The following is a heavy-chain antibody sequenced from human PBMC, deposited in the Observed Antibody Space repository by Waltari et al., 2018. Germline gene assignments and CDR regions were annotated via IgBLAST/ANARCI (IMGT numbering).Heavy chain of an antibody. V-gene: IGHV3-23*01. Sequence: EVQLLESGGGLVQPGGSLRLSCAVSGITFSAYAMSWVRQAPGKGLEGVSGIKDGGGSRYYADYVKGRFTISRDNSRKMLFLQMSGLRAEDTAIYYCAKETLRWFDYWGQGTLVAVSS. CDR1: GITFSAYA. J-gene: IGHJ4*02. D-gene: IGHD5-12*01. CDR2: IKDGGGSR. CDR3: AKETLRWFDY.